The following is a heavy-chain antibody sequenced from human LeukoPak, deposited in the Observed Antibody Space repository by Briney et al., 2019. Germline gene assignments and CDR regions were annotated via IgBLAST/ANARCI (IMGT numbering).Heavy chain of an antibody. CDR3: ARHLQNGYSGYDDAFDI. CDR1: GFTFSSYW. CDR2: INDSGST. V-gene: IGHV4-34*01. J-gene: IGHJ3*02. D-gene: IGHD5-12*01. Sequence: GSLRLSCAASGFTFSSYWMSWVRQAPGKGLEWIGEINDSGSTNYNPSLKSRVTISVDTSKNQFSLKMSSVTAADTAVYYCARHLQNGYSGYDDAFDIWGQGTMVTVSS.